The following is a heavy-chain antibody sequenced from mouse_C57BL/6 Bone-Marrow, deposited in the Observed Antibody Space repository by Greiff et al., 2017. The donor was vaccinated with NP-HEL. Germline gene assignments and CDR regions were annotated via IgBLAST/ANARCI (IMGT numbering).Heavy chain of an antibody. Sequence: GGGLVQPKGSLKLSCAASGFSFNTYAMNWVRQAPGKGLEWVARIRSKSNNYATYYADSVKDRFTISRDDSESMLYLQMNNLKTEDTAMYYCVRIYYDLYYYAMDYWGQGTSVTVSS. CDR1: GFSFNTYA. CDR3: VRIYYDLYYYAMDY. V-gene: IGHV10-1*01. D-gene: IGHD2-4*01. CDR2: IRSKSNNYAT. J-gene: IGHJ4*01.